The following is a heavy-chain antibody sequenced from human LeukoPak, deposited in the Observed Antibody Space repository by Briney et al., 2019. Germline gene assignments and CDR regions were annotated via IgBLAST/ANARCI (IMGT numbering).Heavy chain of an antibody. CDR2: MYTSGST. V-gene: IGHV4-4*07. CDR1: GGSISSYY. D-gene: IGHD4-17*01. Sequence: SETLSLTCTVSGGSISSYYWSWIRQPAGKRLEWIGCMYTSGSTNYNPSLKSRVTMSVGTSKNQFSLKLSSVTAADTAVYYCAREPALYGDGGFYFDYWGQGTLVTVSS. CDR3: AREPALYGDGGFYFDY. J-gene: IGHJ4*02.